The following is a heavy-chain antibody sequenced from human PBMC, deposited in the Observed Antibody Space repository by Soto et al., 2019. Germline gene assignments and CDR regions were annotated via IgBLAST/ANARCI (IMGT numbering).Heavy chain of an antibody. CDR2: ISAYNGNT. CDR1: GYTFTSYG. J-gene: IGHJ4*02. D-gene: IGHD6-19*01. CDR3: ARFWLRPGGSSGWPPMIDY. V-gene: IGHV1-18*01. Sequence: QVQLVQSGAEVKKPGASVKVSCKASGYTFTSYGISWVRQAPEQGLEWMGWISAYNGNTNYAQKLQGRVTMTTDTSTSTAYMELRGLRSDDTAVYYCARFWLRPGGSSGWPPMIDYWGQGTLVTVSS.